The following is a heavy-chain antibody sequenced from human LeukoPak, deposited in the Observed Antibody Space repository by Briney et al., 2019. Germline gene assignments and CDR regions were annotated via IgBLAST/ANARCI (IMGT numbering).Heavy chain of an antibody. CDR2: HSYSGSS. J-gene: IGHJ4*02. Sequence: PSETLSLTCSVSGGSISSYYWSWIRQPPGKGLEWIGYHSYSGSSNYNPSLKSRVTMSIDTSKNQFSLNLSSVTAADTAVYYCATDSSGGPPRLDNWGQGILVTVSS. V-gene: IGHV4-59*01. CDR1: GGSISSYY. CDR3: ATDSSGGPPRLDN. D-gene: IGHD3-22*01.